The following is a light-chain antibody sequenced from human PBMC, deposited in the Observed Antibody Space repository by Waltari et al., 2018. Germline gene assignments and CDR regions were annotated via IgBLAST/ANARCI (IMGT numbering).Light chain of an antibody. J-gene: IGKJ5*01. Sequence: DIQMTQSPSSLSASVGDRVTITCRASRGIDAFLNWYQQQPGKAPKLLIYDASTLQRGVPPRFSGTRIGTDFSLTSSDLQPEDFATYFCQQSYSTPFTFGRGTRLE. CDR2: DAS. CDR1: RGIDAF. V-gene: IGKV1-39*01. CDR3: QQSYSTPFT.